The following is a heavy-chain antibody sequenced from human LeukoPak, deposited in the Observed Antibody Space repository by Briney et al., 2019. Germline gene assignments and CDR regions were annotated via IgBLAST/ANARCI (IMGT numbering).Heavy chain of an antibody. CDR3: ARDATYNWNSQYYFDY. J-gene: IGHJ4*02. V-gene: IGHV4-30-4*08. D-gene: IGHD1-7*01. CDR1: GGSISSGDYY. CDR2: IYYSGST. Sequence: PSETLSLTCTVSGGSISSGDYYWSWIRQPPVKGLEWIGYIYYSGSTYYNPSLKSRVTISVDTSKNQFSLKLSSVTAADTAVYYCARDATYNWNSQYYFDYWGQGTLVTVSS.